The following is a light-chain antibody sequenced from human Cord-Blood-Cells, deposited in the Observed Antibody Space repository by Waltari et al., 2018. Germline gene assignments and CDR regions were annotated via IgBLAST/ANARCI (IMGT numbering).Light chain of an antibody. CDR1: SSDVGGYNY. CDR2: EVS. CDR3: SSYTSSSTYV. J-gene: IGLJ1*01. Sequence: QSALTQPAAVSRSLGQSLTISCTGTSSDVGGYNYVSWYQHHPGKAPKLMIYEVSNRPSGVSNRFSGSKSGNTASLTISGLQAEDEADYYCSSYTSSSTYVFGTGTKVTVL. V-gene: IGLV2-14*01.